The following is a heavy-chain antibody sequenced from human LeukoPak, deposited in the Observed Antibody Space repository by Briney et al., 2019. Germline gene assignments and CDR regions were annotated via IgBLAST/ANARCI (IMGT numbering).Heavy chain of an antibody. V-gene: IGHV4-61*10. CDR2: IYYSGST. J-gene: IGHJ3*02. CDR1: GGSISSDYCY. D-gene: IGHD3-22*01. CDR3: ARRRVDSSGYDAFDI. Sequence: SQTLSLTCTVSGGSISSDYCYWSWIRQPAEKGLEWIGYIYYSGSTNYNPSLNSRVNILIDTSKNQFSLKLGSVTAADTAVYYCARRRVDSSGYDAFDIWGQGTMVTVSS.